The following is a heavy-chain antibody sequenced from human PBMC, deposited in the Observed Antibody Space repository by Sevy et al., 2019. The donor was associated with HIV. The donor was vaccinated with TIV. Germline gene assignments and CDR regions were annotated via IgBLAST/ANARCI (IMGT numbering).Heavy chain of an antibody. V-gene: IGHV3-21*01. CDR2: ISTESTYI. D-gene: IGHD2-8*01. CDR3: ARINCTNGVCFQGYYYYAMDV. CDR1: GFTFRSYS. J-gene: IGHJ6*02. Sequence: GGSLRLSCAASGFTFRSYSMNWVRQAPGKGLEWISSISTESTYIYYADSLKGRFTISRDNAKNSRFLQMNSLRAEDRAVYYCARINCTNGVCFQGYYYYAMDVWGQGTTVTVSS.